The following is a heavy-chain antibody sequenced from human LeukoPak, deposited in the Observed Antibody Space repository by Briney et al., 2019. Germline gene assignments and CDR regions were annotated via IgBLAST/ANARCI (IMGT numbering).Heavy chain of an antibody. CDR2: ISSSSSTM. V-gene: IGHV3-48*01. D-gene: IGHD3-16*01. CDR1: GFTFSSYN. J-gene: IGHJ4*02. Sequence: GGSLRLSCAASGFTFSSYNMNWFRQAPGKGLEWVSYISSSSSTMYYADSVKGRFTISRDNAKNSLYLQMNSLRAEDTAVYYCAREGGSYRWEFDYWGQGTLVTVSS. CDR3: AREGGSYRWEFDY.